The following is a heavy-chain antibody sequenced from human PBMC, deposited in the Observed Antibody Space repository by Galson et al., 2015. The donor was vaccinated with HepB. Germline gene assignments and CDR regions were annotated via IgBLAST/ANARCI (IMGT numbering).Heavy chain of an antibody. Sequence: SVKVSCKASGYTFTGYYMHWVRQAPGQGLEWMGWINPNSGGTNYAQKFQGRVTMTRDTSISTAYMELSRVRSDDTAVYYCARVRYCSSTSCYMFDYWGQGTLVTVSS. CDR2: INPNSGGT. D-gene: IGHD2-2*02. J-gene: IGHJ4*02. CDR3: ARVRYCSSTSCYMFDY. V-gene: IGHV1-2*02. CDR1: GYTFTGYY.